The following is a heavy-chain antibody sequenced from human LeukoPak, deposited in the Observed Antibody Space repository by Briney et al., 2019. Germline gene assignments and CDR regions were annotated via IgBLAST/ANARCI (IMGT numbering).Heavy chain of an antibody. V-gene: IGHV4-59*08. CDR1: GGSISSYY. CDR3: AREGQWLGRESFDY. Sequence: SETLSLTCTVSGGSISSYYWSWIRQPPGKGLEWIGYIYYSGSTNYNPSLKSRVTISVDTSENQFSLKLSSVTAADTAVYYCAREGQWLGRESFDYWGQGTLVTVSS. CDR2: IYYSGST. J-gene: IGHJ4*02. D-gene: IGHD6-19*01.